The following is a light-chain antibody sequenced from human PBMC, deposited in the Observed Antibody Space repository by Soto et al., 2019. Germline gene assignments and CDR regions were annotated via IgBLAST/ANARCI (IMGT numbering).Light chain of an antibody. Sequence: QSALTQPRSVSGSPGQSVTISCTGTSSDVGGYKYVSWYQHHPGKAPKVMIYDVNKRPSGVPDRFSGSKSGDTASLTISGRQAEDEADYYCCAYAGSYTYVFGIGTKLTVL. CDR3: CAYAGSYTYV. J-gene: IGLJ1*01. V-gene: IGLV2-11*01. CDR1: SSDVGGYKY. CDR2: DVN.